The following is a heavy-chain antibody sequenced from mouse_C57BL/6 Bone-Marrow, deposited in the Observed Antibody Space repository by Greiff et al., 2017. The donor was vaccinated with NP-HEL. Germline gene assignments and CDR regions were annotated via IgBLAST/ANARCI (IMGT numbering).Heavy chain of an antibody. CDR1: GYTFTSYW. CDR3: AREGEYFDV. CDR2: IDPSDSYT. J-gene: IGHJ1*03. V-gene: IGHV1-69*01. Sequence: QVQLKQPGAELVMPGASVKLSCKASGYTFTSYWMHWVKQRPGQGLEWIGEIDPSDSYTNYNQKFKGKSTLTVDKSSSTAYMQLSSLTSEDSAVYYCAREGEYFDVWGTGTTVTVSS.